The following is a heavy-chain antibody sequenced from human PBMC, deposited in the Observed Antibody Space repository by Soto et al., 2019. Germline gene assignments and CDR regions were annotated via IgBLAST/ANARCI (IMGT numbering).Heavy chain of an antibody. Sequence: GGSRRVSCAASGFTFSDHYMDWVRQAPGKGLEWVGRTRNKANSYTTEYAASVKGRFTISRDDSKNSLYLQMNSLKTEDTAVYYCGRVYYYYYMDVWGKGTTVTVSS. V-gene: IGHV3-72*01. CDR3: GRVYYYYYMDV. J-gene: IGHJ6*03. CDR1: GFTFSDHY. CDR2: TRNKANSYTT.